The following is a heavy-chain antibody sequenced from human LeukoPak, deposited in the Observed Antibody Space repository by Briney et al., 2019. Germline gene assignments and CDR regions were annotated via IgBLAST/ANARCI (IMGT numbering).Heavy chain of an antibody. J-gene: IGHJ4*02. CDR3: ARHAVVVVVAALGWYFDY. D-gene: IGHD2-15*01. Sequence: SETLSLPCAVSGGSISSSSYYWGWIRQPPGKGLEWIGSIYYSGSTYYNPSLKSRVTISVDTSKNQFSLKLSSVTAADTAVYYCARHAVVVVVAALGWYFDYWGQGTLVTVSS. V-gene: IGHV4-39*01. CDR2: IYYSGST. CDR1: GGSISSSSYY.